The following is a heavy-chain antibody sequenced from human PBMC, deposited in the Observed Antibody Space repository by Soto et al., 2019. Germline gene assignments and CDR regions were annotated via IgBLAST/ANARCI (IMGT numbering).Heavy chain of an antibody. J-gene: IGHJ5*02. CDR3: ARMYSSGSGWFHP. CDR2: FYSSGSI. Sequence: SETLSLTCFVSGYFIGAGGYYWSWIHHHPGKGLEWIGSFYSSGSIIYNPSLRSRVSITGDMSTNQFSMSLTSVTAADTARYYCARMYSSGSGWFHPWGQGTLVTVSS. D-gene: IGHD6-19*01. V-gene: IGHV4-31*03. CDR1: GYFIGAGGYY.